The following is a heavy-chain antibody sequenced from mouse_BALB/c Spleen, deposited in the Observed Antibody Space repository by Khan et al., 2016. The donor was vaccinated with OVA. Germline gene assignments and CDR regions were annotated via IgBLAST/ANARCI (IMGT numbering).Heavy chain of an antibody. Sequence: QVQLQQPGAELVKPGTSVKISCKASGYTFTSYYMYWVKQRPGQGLEWIGGINPNNGDSNYNEKFKSKATLTVDKSSSTAYMQLGILTSEDSAVCYCAPSGYVNPFAYWGQGTLVTVSA. CDR2: INPNNGDS. D-gene: IGHD3-1*01. CDR1: GYTFTSYY. CDR3: APSGYVNPFAY. V-gene: IGHV1S81*02. J-gene: IGHJ3*01.